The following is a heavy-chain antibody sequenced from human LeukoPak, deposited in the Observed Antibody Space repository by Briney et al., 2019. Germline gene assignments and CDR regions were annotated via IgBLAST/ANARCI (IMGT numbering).Heavy chain of an antibody. CDR2: ISAYNGNT. Sequence: ASVKVSCKASGYTFTSYGISWVRQAPGQGLEWMGRISAYNGNTNYAQKLQGRVTMTTDTSTSTAYMELRSLRSDDTAVYYCARVPGYSGYDLPVDYWGQGTLVTVSS. CDR1: GYTFTSYG. J-gene: IGHJ4*02. V-gene: IGHV1-18*01. D-gene: IGHD5-12*01. CDR3: ARVPGYSGYDLPVDY.